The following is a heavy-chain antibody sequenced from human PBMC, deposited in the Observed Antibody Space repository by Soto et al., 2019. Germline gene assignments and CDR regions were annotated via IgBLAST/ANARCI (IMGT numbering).Heavy chain of an antibody. D-gene: IGHD2-15*01. Sequence: QLQLQESGPGLVKPSETLSLTCTVSGGSISSSSYYWGWIRQPPGKGLEWIGSIYHGGSTSYNLSLKSRLTISVDTSRNELSLELSSVTAADTAVYYCARPRDIGGWGSFDIWGQGTMVTVSS. V-gene: IGHV4-39*01. J-gene: IGHJ3*02. CDR2: IYHGGST. CDR1: GGSISSSSYY. CDR3: ARPRDIGGWGSFDI.